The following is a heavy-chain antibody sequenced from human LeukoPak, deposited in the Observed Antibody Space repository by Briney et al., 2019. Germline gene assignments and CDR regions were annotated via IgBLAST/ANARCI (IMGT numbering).Heavy chain of an antibody. V-gene: IGHV3-9*01. D-gene: IGHD5-12*01. CDR3: ARPTYDYYFDY. CDR2: ISWNSGSI. CDR1: GFTFDDYA. Sequence: GGSLRLSCAASGFTFDDYAMHWVRQAPGKGLEWVSGISWNSGSIGYADSVKGRFTISRDNAKNSLYLQMNSLRAEDTALYYCARPTYDYYFDYWGQGTLVTVSS. J-gene: IGHJ4*02.